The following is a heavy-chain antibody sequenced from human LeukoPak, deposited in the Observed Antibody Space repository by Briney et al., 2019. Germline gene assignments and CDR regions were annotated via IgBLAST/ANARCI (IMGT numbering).Heavy chain of an antibody. Sequence: GGSLTLSCPASGFTFSSYSINWVRQPQGKGLEWVSSISSSSSYIYYADSVKGRFTISRDNAKNSLYLQMSSLRAEATAVYYCARDGDPHSGSYTNHDYWGQGTLVTVSS. CDR2: ISSSSSYI. V-gene: IGHV3-21*01. J-gene: IGHJ4*02. CDR3: ARDGDPHSGSYTNHDY. CDR1: GFTFSSYS. D-gene: IGHD1-26*01.